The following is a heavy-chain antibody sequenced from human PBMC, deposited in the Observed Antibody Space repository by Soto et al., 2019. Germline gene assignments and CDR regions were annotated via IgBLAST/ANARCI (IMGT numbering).Heavy chain of an antibody. J-gene: IGHJ4*02. CDR2: IYHSGST. CDR3: AKIKDSSVHPLRDY. Sequence: QVQLQESGPGLVKPSGTLSLTCAVSGGSINNSDWWSWVRQPPGKGLEWIGEIYHSGSTTYNPSLKNRVTMSVDKSKHQFSLELSLVTAADTAVYYCAKIKDSSVHPLRDYWGQGTLVTVSS. CDR1: GGSINNSDW. V-gene: IGHV4-4*02. D-gene: IGHD2-2*01.